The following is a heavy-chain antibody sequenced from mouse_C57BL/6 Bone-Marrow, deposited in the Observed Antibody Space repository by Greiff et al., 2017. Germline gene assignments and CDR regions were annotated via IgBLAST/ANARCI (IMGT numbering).Heavy chain of an antibody. V-gene: IGHV1-55*01. D-gene: IGHD2-4*01. CDR2: IYPGSGST. J-gene: IGHJ2*01. CDR3: ARSRYDYDVDY. CDR1: GYTFTSYW. Sequence: QVQLQQPGAELVKPGASVKMSCKASGYTFTSYWITWVKQRPGQGLEWIGDIYPGSGSTNYNQKFKDKATLTVDKSSSTAYMQLSSLTSEDSAVYYCARSRYDYDVDYWGQGTTLTVSS.